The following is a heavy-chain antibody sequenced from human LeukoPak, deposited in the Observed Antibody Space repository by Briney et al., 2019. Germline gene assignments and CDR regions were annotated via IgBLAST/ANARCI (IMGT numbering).Heavy chain of an antibody. D-gene: IGHD3-10*01. V-gene: IGHV3-30-3*01. CDR2: ISYDGSNK. Sequence: PGGSLRLSCAASGFTFSSYAMHWVRQAPGKGLEWVAVISYDGSNKDYADSVKGRFTISRDNSKNTLYLQVNSLRPEDTAVYYCARDWVWFGEGLGYFDYWGQGTLVTVSS. CDR1: GFTFSSYA. J-gene: IGHJ4*02. CDR3: ARDWVWFGEGLGYFDY.